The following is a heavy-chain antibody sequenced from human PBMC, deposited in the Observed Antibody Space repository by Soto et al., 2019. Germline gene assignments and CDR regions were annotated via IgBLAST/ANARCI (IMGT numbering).Heavy chain of an antibody. J-gene: IGHJ4*02. CDR2: IYHSGST. Sequence: PSETLSLTCAVSGYSISSGYYWGWIRQPPGKGLEWIGGIYHSGSTYYNPSLKSRVTISVDTSKNQFSLKLSSVTAADTAVYYCATLGSSSWAREDFDYWGQGTLVTVSS. CDR3: ATLGSSSWAREDFDY. V-gene: IGHV4-38-2*01. D-gene: IGHD6-13*01. CDR1: GYSISSGYY.